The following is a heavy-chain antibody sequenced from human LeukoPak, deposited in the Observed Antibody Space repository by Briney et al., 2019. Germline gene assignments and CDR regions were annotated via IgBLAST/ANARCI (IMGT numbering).Heavy chain of an antibody. D-gene: IGHD7-27*01. CDR2: ITGSSTWT. V-gene: IGHV3-23*01. J-gene: IGHJ2*01. CDR1: GFTFGTYG. Sequence: GGSLRLSCEASGFTFGTYGMTWVRQAPGKGLEWVSGITGSSTWTYYADSVRGRFTISRDNSKNTLHLQMNNLTADDTAIYYCARELVSLGTGYFDLWGRGTLVTLSP. CDR3: ARELVSLGTGYFDL.